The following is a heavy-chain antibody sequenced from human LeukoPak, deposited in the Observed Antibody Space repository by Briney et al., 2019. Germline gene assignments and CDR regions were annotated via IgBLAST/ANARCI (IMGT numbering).Heavy chain of an antibody. Sequence: GGSLRLSCAASGFTFGDYWMHWVRQAPGKGLVWVSRIISDGSSASYADSVKGRFTISRDKTKNTLYLQMNSLRAEDTAVYYCARDRGTGDLTPWGQGTLVTVSS. CDR2: IISDGSSA. D-gene: IGHD7-27*01. CDR3: ARDRGTGDLTP. J-gene: IGHJ5*02. V-gene: IGHV3-74*01. CDR1: GFTFGDYW.